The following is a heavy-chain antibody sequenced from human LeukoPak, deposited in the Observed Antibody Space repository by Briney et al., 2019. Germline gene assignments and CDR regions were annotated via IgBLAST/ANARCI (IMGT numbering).Heavy chain of an antibody. V-gene: IGHV1-8*01. Sequence: ASVKVSCXASGYTFTSYDINWVRQATGQGLEWMGWMNPNSGNTGYAQKFQGRVTMTRNTSISTAYMELSSLRSEDTAVYYCARGTRSIAAAATRVYYFDYWGQGTLVTVSS. CDR2: MNPNSGNT. CDR1: GYTFTSYD. J-gene: IGHJ4*02. CDR3: ARGTRSIAAAATRVYYFDY. D-gene: IGHD6-13*01.